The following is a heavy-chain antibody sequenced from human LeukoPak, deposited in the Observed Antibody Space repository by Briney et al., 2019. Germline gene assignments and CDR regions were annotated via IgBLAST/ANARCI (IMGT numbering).Heavy chain of an antibody. V-gene: IGHV4-39*07. CDR1: GGSISTSRHF. CDR3: ARARSSWNFAD. CDR2: IYYSGTT. D-gene: IGHD6-13*01. J-gene: IGHJ4*02. Sequence: SETLSLTCTVSGGSISTSRHFWAWIRQPPGKGLEWIATIYYSGTTYYNPSLKSRVTMSIDTSKNQFSLKVTSVTAADTAVYYCARARSSWNFADWGQGTLVTVSS.